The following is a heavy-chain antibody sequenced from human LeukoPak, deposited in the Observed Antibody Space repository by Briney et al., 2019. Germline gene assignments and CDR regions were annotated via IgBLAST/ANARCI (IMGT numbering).Heavy chain of an antibody. CDR1: GGSFSGYY. CDR2: INHSGST. CDR3: ATAVAIFGVVIMDY. Sequence: SETLPLTCAVYGGSFSGYYWSWIRQPPGKGLEWIGEINHSGSTNYNPSLKSRVTISVDTSKNQFSLKLSSVTAADTAVYYCATAVAIFGVVIMDYWGQGTLVTVSS. J-gene: IGHJ4*02. V-gene: IGHV4-34*01. D-gene: IGHD3-3*01.